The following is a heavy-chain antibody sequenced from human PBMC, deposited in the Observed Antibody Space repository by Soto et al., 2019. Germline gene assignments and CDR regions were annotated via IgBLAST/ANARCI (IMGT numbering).Heavy chain of an antibody. CDR1: GGSISSYY. J-gene: IGHJ4*02. Sequence: SETLSLTCTVSGGSISSYYWSWIRQPAGKGLEWIGRIYISGSTNYNPSLKSRVTMSLDTSKNQFSLKLSSVTAADTAVYYCVLQTGYTSGWSTFDYWGQGTLVTVS. CDR2: IYISGST. D-gene: IGHD6-19*01. V-gene: IGHV4-4*07. CDR3: VLQTGYTSGWSTFDY.